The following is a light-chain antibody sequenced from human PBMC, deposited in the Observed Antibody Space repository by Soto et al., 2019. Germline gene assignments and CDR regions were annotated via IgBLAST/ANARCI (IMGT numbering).Light chain of an antibody. CDR3: QSYDGNNRV. CDR2: EDD. CDR1: SGSIASNY. V-gene: IGLV6-57*04. Sequence: FMLTQPHSMSESAGKTVTLSCTRSSGSIASNYVQWYQLRPGSVPTTVIHEDDQRSSGVPDRFSGSIDRSSNSASLTISGLRSEDEADYYCQSYDGNNRVFGGGTKLTVL. J-gene: IGLJ3*02.